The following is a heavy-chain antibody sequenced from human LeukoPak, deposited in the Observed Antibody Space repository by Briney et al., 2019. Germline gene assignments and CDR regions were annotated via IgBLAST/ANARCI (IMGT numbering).Heavy chain of an antibody. CDR3: ARDVGLGIVGY. J-gene: IGHJ4*02. V-gene: IGHV4-39*07. CDR2: IYYSGST. Sequence: SETLSLTCTVSGGSISSSSYYWGWIRQPPGKGLEWIGSIYYSGSTYYNPSLKSRVTISVDTSKNQFSLKLSSVTAADTAVYYCARDVGLGIVGYWGQGTLVTVSS. D-gene: IGHD7-27*01. CDR1: GGSISSSSYY.